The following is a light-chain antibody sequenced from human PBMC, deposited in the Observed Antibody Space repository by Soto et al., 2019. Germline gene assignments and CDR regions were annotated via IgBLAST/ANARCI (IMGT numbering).Light chain of an antibody. Sequence: KQISQFPSSESGSVGDGVAFTYRASQTISSWLAWYQQKPGKAPKLLIYDASSLESGVPSRFSGSGSGTEFTLTFSSLQPHYSATYHCQQYNRYSWTFGQGTKVDIK. CDR1: QTISSW. CDR2: DAS. CDR3: QQYNRYSWT. V-gene: IGKV1-5*01. J-gene: IGKJ1*01.